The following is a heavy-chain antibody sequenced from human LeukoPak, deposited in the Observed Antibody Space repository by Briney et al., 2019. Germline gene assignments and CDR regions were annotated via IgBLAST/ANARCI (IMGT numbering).Heavy chain of an antibody. CDR3: ARAGYTGTWTFDD. CDR2: IYYSGST. D-gene: IGHD3-16*02. Sequence: SETLSLPCTVSGGPISSYYWSWIRQPPGEGLEWIGYIYYSGSTNYNPSLKSRVSMSVDTSKNQFSLTLRSVTAADTAIYSCARAGYTGTWTFDDWGQGILVTVSS. CDR1: GGPISSYY. V-gene: IGHV4-59*12. J-gene: IGHJ4*02.